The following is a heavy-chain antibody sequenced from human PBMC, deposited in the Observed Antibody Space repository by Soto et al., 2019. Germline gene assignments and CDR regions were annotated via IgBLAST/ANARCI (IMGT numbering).Heavy chain of an antibody. Sequence: PGGSLRLSCAASGFTFSSYAMSWVRQAPGKGLEWVSAISGSGGSTYYADSVKGWFTISRDNSKNTLYLQMNSLRAEDTAVYYCAKDQYYDSSGYYNDAFDIWGQGTMVTVSS. CDR2: ISGSGGST. D-gene: IGHD3-22*01. CDR1: GFTFSSYA. CDR3: AKDQYYDSSGYYNDAFDI. V-gene: IGHV3-23*01. J-gene: IGHJ3*02.